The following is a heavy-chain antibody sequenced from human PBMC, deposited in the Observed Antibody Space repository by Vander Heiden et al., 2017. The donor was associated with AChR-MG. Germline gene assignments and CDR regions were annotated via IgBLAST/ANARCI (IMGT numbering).Heavy chain of an antibody. D-gene: IGHD5-12*01. Sequence: EVQLLESGGGLVQPGGSLRLSCAASGFTFSSYAMSWVRQAPGKGLEWVSAISGSGGSTYYADSVKGRFTISRDNSKNTLYLQMNSLRAEDTAVYYCAGSSGYDFRYNWFDPWGQGTLVTVSS. CDR3: AGSSGYDFRYNWFDP. V-gene: IGHV3-23*01. CDR2: ISGSGGST. J-gene: IGHJ5*02. CDR1: GFTFSSYA.